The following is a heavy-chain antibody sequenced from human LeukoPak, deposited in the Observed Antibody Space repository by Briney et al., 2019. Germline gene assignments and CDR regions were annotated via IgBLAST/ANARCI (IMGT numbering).Heavy chain of an antibody. D-gene: IGHD2-8*01. CDR2: ISGSGGST. CDR1: GFTSSSYA. CDR3: AIVPGGSEFDY. V-gene: IGHV3-23*01. Sequence: GGSLRLSCAASGFTSSSYAMSWVRQAPGKGLEWVSAISGSGGSTYYADSVKGRFTISRDNSKNTLYLQMNSLRAEDTAVYYCAIVPGGSEFDYWGQGTLVTVSS. J-gene: IGHJ4*02.